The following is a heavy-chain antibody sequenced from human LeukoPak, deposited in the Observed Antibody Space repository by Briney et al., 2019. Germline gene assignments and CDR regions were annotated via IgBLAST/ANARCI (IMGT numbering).Heavy chain of an antibody. J-gene: IGHJ4*02. V-gene: IGHV3-23*01. CDR3: ARDKIVGPTTLDY. D-gene: IGHD1-26*01. CDR1: GFTFSSYA. Sequence: RGSLRLSCAASGFTFSSYAMSWVRQAPGKGLEWVSAISGSGGSTYYADSVKGRFTISRDNSKNTLYLQMNSLRADDTAIYYCARDKIVGPTTLDYWGQGTLVTVSS. CDR2: ISGSGGST.